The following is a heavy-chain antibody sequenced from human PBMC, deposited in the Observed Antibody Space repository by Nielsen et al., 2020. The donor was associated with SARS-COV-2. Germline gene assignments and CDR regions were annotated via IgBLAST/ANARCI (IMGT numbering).Heavy chain of an antibody. CDR2: IYYSGST. CDR1: GGSFSGYY. CDR3: ASGIAAAGMGNDAFDI. J-gene: IGHJ3*02. V-gene: IGHV4-34*01. Sequence: SETLSLTCAVYGGSFSGYYWSWIRQPPGKGLEWIGYIYYSGSTNYNPSLKSRVTISVDTSKNQFSLKLSSVTAADTAVYYCASGIAAAGMGNDAFDIWGQGTMVTVSS. D-gene: IGHD6-13*01.